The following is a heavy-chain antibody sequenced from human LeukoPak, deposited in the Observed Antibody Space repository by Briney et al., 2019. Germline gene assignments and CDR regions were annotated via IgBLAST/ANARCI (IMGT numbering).Heavy chain of an antibody. J-gene: IGHJ6*02. Sequence: GASVKVSCKASGYTFTSYGISWVRQAPGQGLEWMGWISAYNGNTNYAQKLQGRVTMTTDTSTSTAYMELRSLRSDDTAVYYCARLTYYDLWSGYYVYYYGMGVWGQGTTVTVSS. V-gene: IGHV1-18*01. CDR2: ISAYNGNT. CDR3: ARLTYYDLWSGYYVYYYGMGV. D-gene: IGHD3-3*01. CDR1: GYTFTSYG.